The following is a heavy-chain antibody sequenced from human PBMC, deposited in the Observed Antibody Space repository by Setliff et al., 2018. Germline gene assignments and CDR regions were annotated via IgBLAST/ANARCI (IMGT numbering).Heavy chain of an antibody. J-gene: IGHJ4*02. CDR2: IYHSGST. CDR3: ARGRNVAARLLDS. CDR1: GDSISSSNW. D-gene: IGHD6-6*01. V-gene: IGHV4-4*02. Sequence: PSETLSLTCTVSGDSISSSNWWSWVRQPPGKGLEWIGEIYHSGSTNYNPSLKSRVTISVDTSKDQFSLKLISMTAADTAVYYCARGRNVAARLLDSWGQGTLVTVSS.